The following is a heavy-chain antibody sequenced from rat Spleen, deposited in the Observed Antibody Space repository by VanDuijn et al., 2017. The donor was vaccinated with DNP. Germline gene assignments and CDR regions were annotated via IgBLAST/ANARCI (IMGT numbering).Heavy chain of an antibody. V-gene: IGHV5-7*01. CDR1: GFTFRDHN. J-gene: IGHJ2*01. CDR2: ISNDGGST. Sequence: EVQLVESGGGPVQPGRSLKLSCAASGFTFRDHNMAWVRQAPKKGLEWVAYISNDGGSTYYSDSVKGRFTISRDNAKSTLYLQMDSLRSEDTATYYCAGSGYWGQGVMVTVSS. CDR3: AGSGY.